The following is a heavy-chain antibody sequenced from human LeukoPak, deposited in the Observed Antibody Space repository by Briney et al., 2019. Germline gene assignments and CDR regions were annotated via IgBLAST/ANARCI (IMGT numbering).Heavy chain of an antibody. Sequence: PGGSLRLSCAASGFTFSDYYMSWIRQAPGKGLEWVSYISSSDNTIDYADSVTGRFTISRDNAKNSLSLQMNSLRADDTAVYYCARVSSSSLFDYWGHGILVTVSS. CDR2: ISSSDNTI. V-gene: IGHV3-11*04. J-gene: IGHJ5*01. CDR1: GFTFSDYY. CDR3: ARVSSSSLFDY. D-gene: IGHD6-6*01.